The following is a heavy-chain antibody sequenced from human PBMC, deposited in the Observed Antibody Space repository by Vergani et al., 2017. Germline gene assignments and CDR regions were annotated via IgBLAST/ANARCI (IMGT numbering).Heavy chain of an antibody. CDR3: ARGTRVIQLWFCSVFDI. CDR1: GFTFSSYS. D-gene: IGHD5-18*01. V-gene: IGHV3-21*01. CDR2: ISSSSSYI. Sequence: VQLVESGGGLVKPGGSLRLSCAASGFTFSSYSMNWVRQAPGKGLEWVSSISSSSSYIYYADSVKGRFTISRDNAKNSLYLQMNSLRAEDTAVYYCARGTRVIQLWFCSVFDIWGQGTMVTVSS. J-gene: IGHJ3*02.